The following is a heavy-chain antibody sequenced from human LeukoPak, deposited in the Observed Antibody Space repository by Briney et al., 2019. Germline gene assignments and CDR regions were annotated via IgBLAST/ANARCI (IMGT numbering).Heavy chain of an antibody. CDR2: ISANNGDT. CDR1: GYTFTSYG. Sequence: ASVRVSCKASGYTFTSYGISWVRQAPGQGLEWMGWISANNGDTDYPPKLQDRVTMTTDTYTSTAYMELRSLRSDDTAMYYCARESHETREDYWGQGTLVTVSS. V-gene: IGHV1-18*01. CDR3: ARESHETREDY. D-gene: IGHD1-1*01. J-gene: IGHJ4*02.